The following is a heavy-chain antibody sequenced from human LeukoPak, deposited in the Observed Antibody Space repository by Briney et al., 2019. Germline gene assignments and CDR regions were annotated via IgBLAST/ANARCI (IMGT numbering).Heavy chain of an antibody. CDR1: GFTFITYG. Sequence: GGSLRLSCAASGFTFITYGMHWVRQAPGEGLEYVSAISSKGGKTYYANSVKGRFTISRDNSKNTLYLQMGSLRAEDMAVYYCARDYNNIWAPLFDSWGQGTLVTVSS. CDR3: ARDYNNIWAPLFDS. J-gene: IGHJ4*02. D-gene: IGHD1-14*01. V-gene: IGHV3-64*01. CDR2: ISSKGGKT.